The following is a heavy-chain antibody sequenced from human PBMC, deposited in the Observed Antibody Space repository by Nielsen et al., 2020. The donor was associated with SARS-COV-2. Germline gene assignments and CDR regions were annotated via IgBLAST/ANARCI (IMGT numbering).Heavy chain of an antibody. CDR1: GFTFGGSA. CDR2: IRSYANEYAT. CDR3: SSPTVAY. V-gene: IGHV3-73*01. D-gene: IGHD4-23*01. J-gene: IGHJ4*02. Sequence: GESLKISCVASGFTFGGSAMHWVRQASGKGLEWLGRIRSYANEYATAYAASVKGRFTISRDDSKNTAYLQMNSLKTEDTAVYYCSSPTVAYWGQGTLVTVSS.